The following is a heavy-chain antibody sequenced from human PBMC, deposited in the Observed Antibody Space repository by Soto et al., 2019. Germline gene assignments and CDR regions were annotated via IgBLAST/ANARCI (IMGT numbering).Heavy chain of an antibody. CDR3: ARHEKTYPRDPTRYYFDY. Sequence: PSETLSLTCTVSGGSISSSSYYWGWIRQPPGKGLEWIGSIYYSGSTYYNPSLKSRVTISVDTSKNQFSLKLSSVTAADTAVYYCARHEKTYPRDPTRYYFDYWGQGTLVTVSS. V-gene: IGHV4-39*01. CDR1: GGSISSSSYY. CDR2: IYYSGST. J-gene: IGHJ4*02.